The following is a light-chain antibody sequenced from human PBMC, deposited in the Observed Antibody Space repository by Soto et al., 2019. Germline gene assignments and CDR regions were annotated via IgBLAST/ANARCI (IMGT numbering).Light chain of an antibody. V-gene: IGLV2-14*01. J-gene: IGLJ3*02. Sequence: QSVLTQPASVSGSPGQSITISCTGTSSDVGGYKYVSWYQHHPGKAPKLLIYAVSNRPSGISNRFSGSKSGNTASLTISGLQAEDEAAYYCSSFATRSTLVFGGGTKLTVL. CDR3: SSFATRSTLV. CDR2: AVS. CDR1: SSDVGGYKY.